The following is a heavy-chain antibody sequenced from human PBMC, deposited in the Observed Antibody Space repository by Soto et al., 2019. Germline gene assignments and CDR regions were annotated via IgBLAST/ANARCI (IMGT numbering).Heavy chain of an antibody. V-gene: IGHV5-10-1*04. CDR2: IDPSDSYT. Sequence: PGESLKISCKGSGYSFTSYWISWVRQMPGKGLEWMGRIDPSDSYTNYSPSFQGQVTISADKSITTAYLQWNRLKASDTAIYYCARRTANPYWYFDLWGRGTLVTVSS. CDR1: GYSFTSYW. J-gene: IGHJ2*01. CDR3: ARRTANPYWYFDL. D-gene: IGHD2-21*02.